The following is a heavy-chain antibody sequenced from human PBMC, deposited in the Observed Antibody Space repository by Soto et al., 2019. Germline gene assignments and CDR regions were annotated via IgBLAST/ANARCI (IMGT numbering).Heavy chain of an antibody. J-gene: IGHJ5*02. D-gene: IGHD3-22*01. CDR2: IYYSGST. V-gene: IGHV4-30-4*01. CDR1: GGSISSGDYY. CDR3: ARDRVYYYDSSGPRTWFDP. Sequence: SETRSRTWTVSGGSISSGDYYWIWVRQPPGKGLEWIGYIYYSGSTYYNPSLKSRVTISVDTSKNQFSLKLSSVTAADTAVYYCARDRVYYYDSSGPRTWFDPWGQGTLVTVSS.